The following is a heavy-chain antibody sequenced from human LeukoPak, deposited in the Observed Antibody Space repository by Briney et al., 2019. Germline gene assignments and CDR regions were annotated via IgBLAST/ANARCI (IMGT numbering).Heavy chain of an antibody. V-gene: IGHV3-7*01. CDR2: IKQDGSEK. Sequence: PGGSLRLSCAASGFTFSIYWMSWVRQAPGEGLEWVANIKQDGSEKYYVDSVKGRFSISRDNAKNSLYLQMNSLRAEDTAVYYCARDWLAEKPYHAFDLWGRGTRVTVSS. CDR3: ARDWLAEKPYHAFDL. CDR1: GFTFSIYW. J-gene: IGHJ3*01. D-gene: IGHD3-22*01.